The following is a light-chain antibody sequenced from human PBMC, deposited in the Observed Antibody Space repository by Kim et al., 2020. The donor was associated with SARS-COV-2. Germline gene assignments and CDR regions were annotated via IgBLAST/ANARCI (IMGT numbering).Light chain of an antibody. Sequence: SPGERATLSCRSSQTINNRLVWYQQKPGQAPRLLIYDATTRATGIPARFSGSGSETDFTLTINGLQSEEFAVYYCQQSNNWPPLTFGQGTKVDIK. CDR3: QQSNNWPPLT. CDR2: DAT. V-gene: IGKV3-15*01. J-gene: IGKJ1*01. CDR1: QTINNR.